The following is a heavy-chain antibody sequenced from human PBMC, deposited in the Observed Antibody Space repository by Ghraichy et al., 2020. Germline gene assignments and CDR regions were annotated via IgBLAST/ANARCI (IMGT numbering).Heavy chain of an antibody. CDR2: INDGGAT. D-gene: IGHD6-13*01. CDR3: TRGKGIAI. Sequence: SETLSLSCTVYGGSFNGYYWSWIRQPPGKGLECIGDINDGGATNYNPSLKSRVAIFVDTYKHQFSLTLTSVTAADTAVYYCTRGKGIAIWGQGTMVTVSS. CDR1: GGSFNGYY. V-gene: IGHV4-34*01. J-gene: IGHJ3*02.